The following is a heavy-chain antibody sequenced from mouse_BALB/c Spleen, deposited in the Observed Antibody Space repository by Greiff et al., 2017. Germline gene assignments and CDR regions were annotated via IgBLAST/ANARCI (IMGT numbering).Heavy chain of an antibody. J-gene: IGHJ4*01. Sequence: VESGGGLVKPGGSLKLSCAASGFTFSDYYMYWVRQTPEKRLEWVATISDGGSYTYYPDSVKGRFTISRDNAKNNLYLQMSSLKSEDTAMYYCARANWAYYYAMDYWGQGTSVTVSS. V-gene: IGHV5-4*02. CDR1: GFTFSDYY. D-gene: IGHD4-1*01. CDR3: ARANWAYYYAMDY. CDR2: ISDGGSYT.